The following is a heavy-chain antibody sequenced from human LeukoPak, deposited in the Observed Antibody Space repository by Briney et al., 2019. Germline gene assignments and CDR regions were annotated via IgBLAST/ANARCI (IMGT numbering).Heavy chain of an antibody. CDR2: IYHSGST. CDR3: ARGNFDWVSGRSFDY. J-gene: IGHJ4*02. V-gene: IGHV4-30-2*01. D-gene: IGHD3-9*01. CDR1: GGSISSGGYS. Sequence: SQTLSLTCAVSGGSISSGGYSWSWIRQPPGKGLEWIGYIYHSGSTYYNPSLKSRVTISVDRSKNQFSLKLSSVTAADTAVYYCARGNFDWVSGRSFDYWGQGTLVTVSS.